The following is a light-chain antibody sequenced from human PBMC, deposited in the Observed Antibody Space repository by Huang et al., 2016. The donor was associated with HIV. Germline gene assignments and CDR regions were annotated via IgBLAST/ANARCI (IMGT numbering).Light chain of an antibody. CDR2: GAY. CDR1: QSVGIY. CDR3: QQYERPPDT. Sequence: EIVLTQSPGTLSLSPGERATLSCRASQSVGIYLAWYQQKPGQAPRLLIYGAYTRVASIPDRFRGGGSGTDFTLSISRLEPEDFAVYYCQQYERPPDTFGPGTKVNIK. V-gene: IGKV3-20*01. J-gene: IGKJ3*01.